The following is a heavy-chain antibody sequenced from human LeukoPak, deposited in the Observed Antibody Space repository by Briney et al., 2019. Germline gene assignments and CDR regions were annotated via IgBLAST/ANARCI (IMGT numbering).Heavy chain of an antibody. Sequence: PSQTLSLTCSVSGGSISSGGYYWSSIRQHPGKGLEWIGYIYYSGSTYYNPSLKSRVTISVDTSKNQFSLKLSSVTAADTAVYYCASDSGGSSHYYYYYGMDVWGQGTTVTVSS. CDR2: IYYSGST. V-gene: IGHV4-31*03. CDR3: ASDSGGSSHYYYYYGMDV. J-gene: IGHJ6*02. D-gene: IGHD6-6*01. CDR1: GGSISSGGYY.